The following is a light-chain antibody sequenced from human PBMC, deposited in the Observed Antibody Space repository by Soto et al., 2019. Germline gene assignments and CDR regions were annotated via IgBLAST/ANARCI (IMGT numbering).Light chain of an antibody. J-gene: IGLJ1*01. CDR3: AAWDDSLTGLNV. Sequence: QSVLSQPPSASGTRGQRVAISCYGSSSNIGRNTVNWYQQLPGTAPKLLIYDNNRRPSGVPDRFSGSKSGTSASLAISGLQSEDEADYYCAAWDDSLTGLNVFGTGTKVTVL. CDR2: DNN. CDR1: SSNIGRNT. V-gene: IGLV1-44*01.